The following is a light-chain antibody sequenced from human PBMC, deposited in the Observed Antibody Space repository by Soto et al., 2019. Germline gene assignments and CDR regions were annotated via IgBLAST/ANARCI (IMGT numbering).Light chain of an antibody. J-gene: IGKJ4*01. CDR2: DTS. CDR3: QQYNKWPLT. Sequence: EIVMTQSPATLSVSPGEGATLSCRASQSVSSDLVWYQQKAGQAPRLLIYDTSTRATGIPARFSGSGSGTEFTLTISSLQSEDSAVYHCQQYNKWPLTFGGGTKVDIK. V-gene: IGKV3-15*01. CDR1: QSVSSD.